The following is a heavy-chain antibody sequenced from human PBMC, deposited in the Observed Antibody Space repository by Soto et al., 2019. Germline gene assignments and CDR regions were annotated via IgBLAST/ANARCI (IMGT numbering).Heavy chain of an antibody. CDR2: ISYAGSNK. J-gene: IGHJ2*01. CDR1: GCTFSSYA. V-gene: IGHV3-30-3*01. Sequence: VQLVESGGGVVQPGRSLRLSCAASGCTFSSYAMHWVRQAPGKGLEWVAVISYAGSNKYYADSVKGRFTISRDNSKNTLFLQMNSLRAEDTAVYYCARPLWRDDYNWGYFDLWGRGTLVTVSS. CDR3: ARPLWRDDYNWGYFDL. D-gene: IGHD4-4*01.